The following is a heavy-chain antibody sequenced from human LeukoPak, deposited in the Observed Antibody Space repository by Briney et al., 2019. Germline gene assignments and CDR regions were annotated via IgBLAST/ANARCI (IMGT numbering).Heavy chain of an antibody. CDR3: ARHATGSYSVPWLDP. CDR2: TSDSGST. CDR1: GGAISSHY. J-gene: IGHJ5*02. Sequence: SETLSLTCTVSGGAISSHYWSWIRQPPGKGLEWIGYTSDSGSTIYNPSLKSRVTILGDTSKNQFSLKLSSVTAADTAMYYCARHATGSYSVPWLDPWGQGTLVTVSS. D-gene: IGHD3-10*01. V-gene: IGHV4-59*08.